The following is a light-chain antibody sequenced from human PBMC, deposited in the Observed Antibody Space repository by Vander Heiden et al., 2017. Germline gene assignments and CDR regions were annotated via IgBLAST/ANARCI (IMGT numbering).Light chain of an antibody. V-gene: IGLV3-25*03. CDR1: ALPKQY. J-gene: IGLJ2*01. Sequence: SSELTQPPSVSVSPVPTARITCSGDALPKQYAYWYQQKPGQAPVLVIYKDRERPSGIPERFSGSSSGTTVTLTISGVQEEDEADYYCQSADSSGNYVVFGGGTKLTVL. CDR3: QSADSSGNYVV. CDR2: KDR.